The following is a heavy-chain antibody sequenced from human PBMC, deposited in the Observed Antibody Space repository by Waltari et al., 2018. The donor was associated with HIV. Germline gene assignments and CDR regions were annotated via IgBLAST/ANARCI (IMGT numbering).Heavy chain of an antibody. CDR2: IHPNSGGT. D-gene: IGHD6-13*01. V-gene: IGHV1-2*02. Sequence: QVQLVQSGAEVKKPGASVKVSCKASGYTFTGYYMHWVRQAPGQGLEWMGWIHPNSGGTNDAQKFQGRVTMTRDTSISTAYMELSRLRSDDTAVYYCASLGYPYYFDYWGQGTLVTGSS. CDR3: ASLGYPYYFDY. J-gene: IGHJ4*02. CDR1: GYTFTGYY.